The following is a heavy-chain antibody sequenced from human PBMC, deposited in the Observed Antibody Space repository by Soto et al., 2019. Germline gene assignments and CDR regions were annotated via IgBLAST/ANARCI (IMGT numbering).Heavy chain of an antibody. Sequence: SETLSLTCTVSGGSISNYYWTWIRQAAGKGLEWIGRMYTSGSTNYNPSLKSRVTMSVDTSKNQFSLNLRSVTAADTAVYYCAKEGYGDTSAYYQTLDVWGQGTTVTVSS. CDR1: GGSISNYY. CDR2: MYTSGST. CDR3: AKEGYGDTSAYYQTLDV. V-gene: IGHV4-4*07. J-gene: IGHJ6*02. D-gene: IGHD4-17*01.